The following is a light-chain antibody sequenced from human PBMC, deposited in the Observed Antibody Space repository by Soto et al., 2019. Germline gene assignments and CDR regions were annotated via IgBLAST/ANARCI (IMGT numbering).Light chain of an antibody. Sequence: TQSPYTLSLSPGERVTLSCRASQSISSWLAWYQQKPGKAPKVLIYDASSLKSGVPSRFSGSGSGTEFILTISSLQPDDFATYYCQQYNSYSYTFGQGTKVDIK. CDR2: DAS. CDR1: QSISSW. CDR3: QQYNSYSYT. V-gene: IGKV1-5*01. J-gene: IGKJ2*01.